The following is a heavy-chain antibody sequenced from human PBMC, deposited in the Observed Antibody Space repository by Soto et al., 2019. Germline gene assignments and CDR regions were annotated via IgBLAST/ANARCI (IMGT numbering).Heavy chain of an antibody. CDR3: ARQMITFGGVIVPGAFDI. CDR1: GGSISSSSYY. CDR2: IYYSGST. Sequence: SETLSLTCTVSGGSISSSSYYWGWIHQPPGKGLEWIGSIYYSGSTYYNPSLKSRVTISVDTSKNQFSLKLSSVTAADTAVYYCARQMITFGGVIVPGAFDIWGQGTMVTVSS. J-gene: IGHJ3*02. D-gene: IGHD3-16*02. V-gene: IGHV4-39*01.